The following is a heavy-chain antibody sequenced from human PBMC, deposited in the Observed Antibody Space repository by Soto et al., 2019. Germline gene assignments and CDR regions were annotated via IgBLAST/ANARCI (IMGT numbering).Heavy chain of an antibody. D-gene: IGHD1-26*01. CDR2: SNSDGSST. CDR3: SRDFGEVGATAVFDI. Sequence: EVQLVESGGGLVQPGGSLRLSCAASGFTLNIYCMHWVRQAPGKGLAWVSRSNSDGSSTSYADFVEGRFTISRDNAKNTLYLQMNGLRADDTAVYYCSRDFGEVGATAVFDIWGHGTTVTVSS. V-gene: IGHV3-74*01. CDR1: GFTLNIYC. J-gene: IGHJ3*02.